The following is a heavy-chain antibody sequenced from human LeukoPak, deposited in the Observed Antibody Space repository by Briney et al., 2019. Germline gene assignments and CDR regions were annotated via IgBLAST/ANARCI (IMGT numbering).Heavy chain of an antibody. V-gene: IGHV4-39*01. D-gene: IGHD5-12*01. CDR1: AGSISSSSHH. Sequence: SETLPLTCTVSAGSISSSSHHWGWIRQSPGKGLEWIGSIYYGRTTYYNPSLNSRVTISVVTSKNQFSLQLNSVTAADTAVYCCVRHDGRGGATMGALDSWGQGSLVTVSS. CDR2: IYYGRTT. CDR3: VRHDGRGGATMGALDS. J-gene: IGHJ4*02.